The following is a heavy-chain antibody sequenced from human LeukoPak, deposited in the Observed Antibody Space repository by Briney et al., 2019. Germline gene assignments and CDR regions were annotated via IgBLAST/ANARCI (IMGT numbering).Heavy chain of an antibody. CDR1: GFTFSSYG. D-gene: IGHD3-9*01. J-gene: IGHJ4*02. V-gene: IGHV3-30*18. Sequence: PGGSLRLSCAASGFTFSSYGMHWVRQAPGKGLEWVAVISYDGSNKHYADSVKGRFTISRDNSKNTLYLQMNSLRAEDTAVYYCAKEAAGRYDILTGSMGYWGQGTLVTVSS. CDR3: AKEAAGRYDILTGSMGY. CDR2: ISYDGSNK.